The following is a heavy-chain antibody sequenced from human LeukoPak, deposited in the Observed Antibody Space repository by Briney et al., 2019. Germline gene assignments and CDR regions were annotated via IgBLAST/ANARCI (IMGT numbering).Heavy chain of an antibody. CDR2: IYYSGST. CDR3: ARDAVAANYYYYYMDV. V-gene: IGHV4-59*01. Sequence: SETLSLTCTVSGGSISSYYWSWIRQPPGKGLEWIGYIYYSGSTNYNPSLKSRVTISVDTSKNQFSLKLSSVTAADTAVYYCARDAVAANYYYYYMDVWGKGTTVNVSS. J-gene: IGHJ6*03. D-gene: IGHD2-15*01. CDR1: GGSISSYY.